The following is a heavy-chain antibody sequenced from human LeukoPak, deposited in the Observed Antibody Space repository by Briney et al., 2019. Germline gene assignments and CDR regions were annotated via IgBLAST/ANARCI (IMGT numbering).Heavy chain of an antibody. V-gene: IGHV5-51*01. J-gene: IGHJ6*03. Sequence: GESLKISCKGSGYSFTSYWIGWVRQMPGKGLEWMGIIYPDDSGTRYSSSFEGQVIISVDKSINTAYLQWSSLKASDTATYYCARHGHCTNGVCYSNYYYYMDVWGKGTTVTVSS. CDR2: IYPDDSGT. D-gene: IGHD2-8*01. CDR1: GYSFTSYW. CDR3: ARHGHCTNGVCYSNYYYYMDV.